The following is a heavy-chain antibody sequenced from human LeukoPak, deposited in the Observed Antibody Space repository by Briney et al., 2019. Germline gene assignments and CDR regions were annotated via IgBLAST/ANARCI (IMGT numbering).Heavy chain of an antibody. CDR1: GYTFTSYA. J-gene: IGHJ4*01. Sequence: ASVKVSCKASGYTFTSYAMHWVRQAPGQRLEWMGWINAGNGNTKYSQKFQGRVTITRDTSASTAYMELSSLRSEDTAVYYCARDLPFGSSWYYSDYWGXGTLXTVSS. CDR2: INAGNGNT. V-gene: IGHV1-3*01. D-gene: IGHD6-13*01. CDR3: ARDLPFGSSWYYSDY.